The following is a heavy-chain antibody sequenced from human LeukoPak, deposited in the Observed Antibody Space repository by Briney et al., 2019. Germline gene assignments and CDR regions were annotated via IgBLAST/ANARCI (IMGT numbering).Heavy chain of an antibody. CDR1: GGSISSGGYF. CDR3: ARAARGYLYYFDY. Sequence: PSETLSLTCTVSGGSISSGGYFWSWIRQHPGKDLEWIGYIYYTGSTYYNPSLKSRVAMSLDTSKNQFSLKLSSVTAADTAVYYCARAARGYLYYFDYWGQGTLVTVFS. J-gene: IGHJ4*02. D-gene: IGHD3-22*01. CDR2: IYYTGST. V-gene: IGHV4-31*03.